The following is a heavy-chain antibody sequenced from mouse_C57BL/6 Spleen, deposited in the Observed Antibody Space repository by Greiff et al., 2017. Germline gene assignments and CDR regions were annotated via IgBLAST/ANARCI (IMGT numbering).Heavy chain of an antibody. J-gene: IGHJ2*01. CDR3: ARAFITTVAFDY. CDR1: GYSITSGYY. V-gene: IGHV3-6*01. D-gene: IGHD1-1*01. Sequence: ESGPGLVKPSQSLSLTCSVTGYSITSGYYWNWIRQFPGNKLEWMGYISYDGSNNYNPSLKNRISITRDTSKNQFFLKLNSVTTEDTATYYCARAFITTVAFDYWGQGTTLTVSS. CDR2: ISYDGSN.